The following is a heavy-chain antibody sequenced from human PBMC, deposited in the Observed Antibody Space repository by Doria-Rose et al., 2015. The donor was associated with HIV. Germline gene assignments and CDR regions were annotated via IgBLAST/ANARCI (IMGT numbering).Heavy chain of an antibody. D-gene: IGHD5-18*01. CDR3: ARDLGIQLWLGY. Sequence: QPPGKGLEWIGQIYHSGNTNYNLSLKSRVTISADKSKNQFSLKLTSVTAADTAVYYCARDLGIQLWLGYWGQGTLVTVSS. CDR2: IYHSGNT. J-gene: IGHJ4*02. V-gene: IGHV4-4*02.